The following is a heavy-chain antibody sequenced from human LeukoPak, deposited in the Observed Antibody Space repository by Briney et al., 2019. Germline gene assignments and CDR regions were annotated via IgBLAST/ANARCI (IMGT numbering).Heavy chain of an antibody. CDR1: GFTFSNAW. J-gene: IGHJ3*02. V-gene: IGHV3-15*01. D-gene: IGHD3-22*01. CDR3: TTNPYDRSGYHI. Sequence: GGSLRLSCVVSGFTFSNAWMSWVRQAPGKGLEWVGRIKSNTDGGTTDYAAPVKGRFTISRDDSKNTLYLQMNSLKTEDTAVYYCTTNPYDRSGYHIWGQGTMVTVSS. CDR2: IKSNTDGGTT.